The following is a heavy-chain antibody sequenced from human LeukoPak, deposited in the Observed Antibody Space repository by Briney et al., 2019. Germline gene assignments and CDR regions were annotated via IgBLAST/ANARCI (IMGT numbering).Heavy chain of an antibody. J-gene: IGHJ5*02. CDR2: IIPIFGTA. CDR1: GGTFSSYA. D-gene: IGHD6-19*01. Sequence: ASVKVSCKASGGTFSSYAISWVRQAPGQGLEWMGGIIPIFGTANYAQKFQGRVTITTDESTSTAYMELSSLRSEDTAVYYCASASSVAGTFVRDWFDPWGQGTLVTVSS. V-gene: IGHV1-69*05. CDR3: ASASSVAGTFVRDWFDP.